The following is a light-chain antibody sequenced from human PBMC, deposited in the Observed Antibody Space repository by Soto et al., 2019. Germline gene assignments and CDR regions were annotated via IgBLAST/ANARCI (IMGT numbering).Light chain of an antibody. CDR2: EGS. CDR1: SNDAGSYNL. Sequence: QSVLTQPASVSGSPGQSITISCTGTSNDAGSYNLVSWYQHHPGKAPKLMIFEGSKRPSGVSNRFSGSKSGNTASLTISGLQAEDEADFYCCSYAGSNYYVFGTGTRSPS. J-gene: IGLJ1*01. CDR3: CSYAGSNYYV. V-gene: IGLV2-23*01.